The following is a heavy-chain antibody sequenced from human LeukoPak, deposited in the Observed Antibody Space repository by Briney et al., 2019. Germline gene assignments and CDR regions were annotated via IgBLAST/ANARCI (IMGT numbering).Heavy chain of an antibody. CDR1: GGSISSSSYY. CDR2: IYYSGST. V-gene: IGHV4-39*07. D-gene: IGHD4-17*01. Sequence: SETLSLTCTVSGGSISSSSYYWGWIRQPPGKGLEWIGSIYYSGSTYYNPSLKSRVTISVDTSKNQFSLKLSSVTAADTAVYYCARGDRMTTVTTFSHWGQGTLVTVSS. CDR3: ARGDRMTTVTTFSH. J-gene: IGHJ4*02.